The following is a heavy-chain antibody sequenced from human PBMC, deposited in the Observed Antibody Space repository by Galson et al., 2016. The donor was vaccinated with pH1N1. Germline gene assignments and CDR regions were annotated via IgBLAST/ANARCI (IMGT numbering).Heavy chain of an antibody. CDR2: MNPNNDNT. CDR1: GYTFTDYD. D-gene: IGHD2-15*01. CDR3: ARGGYCSGGSCYDVFDY. V-gene: IGHV1-8*01. Sequence: SVKVSCKASGYTFTDYDINWVRQGTGQGLEWMGWMNPNNDNTGYAQKFQGRVTMTRNTFISTAYMELSSLRSEDTAVHYCARGGYCSGGSCYDVFDYWGQGTLVTVSS. J-gene: IGHJ4*02.